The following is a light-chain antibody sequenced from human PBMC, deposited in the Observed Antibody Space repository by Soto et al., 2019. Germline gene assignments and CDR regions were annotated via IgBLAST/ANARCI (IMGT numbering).Light chain of an antibody. CDR2: AAS. CDR3: QQSYSTPP. Sequence: DIQMTQSPSSLSASVGDSVTITCRASQTINNFLNWYQQKPGKAPKVLIYAASSLQSGVPSRFSGSGSGTDFTLNISSLQPEDFATYYCQQSYSTPPFGGGTKVDIX. CDR1: QTINNF. V-gene: IGKV1-39*01. J-gene: IGKJ4*01.